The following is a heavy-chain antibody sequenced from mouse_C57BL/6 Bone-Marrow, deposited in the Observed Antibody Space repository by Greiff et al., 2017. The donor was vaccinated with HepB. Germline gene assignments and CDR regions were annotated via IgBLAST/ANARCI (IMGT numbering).Heavy chain of an antibody. D-gene: IGHD1-1*01. V-gene: IGHV1-78*01. CDR1: GYTFTNYT. CDR3: ARGGYCGSSYAMDY. Sequence: VQLQQSDAELVKPGASVKLSCKASGYTFTNYTIHWVKQRPEQGLEWIGDIYPRDGSTKYNEKFKGKATLTADKSSSTAYMQLSSLTSEDSAVYFCARGGYCGSSYAMDYWGQGTLVTVS. J-gene: IGHJ4*01. CDR2: IYPRDGST.